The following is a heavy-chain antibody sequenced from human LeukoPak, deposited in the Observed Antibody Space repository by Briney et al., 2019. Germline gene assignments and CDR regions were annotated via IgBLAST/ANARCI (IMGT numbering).Heavy chain of an antibody. CDR3: ARVVTGSTIDS. Sequence: GESLRLSCAASGFTLSSYNMNWVRQAPGKGLEWVSSISGSSSYIYYADSVKGRFTISRDNAKNSLYLQMNSLRPEDTAVYYCARVVTGSTIDSWGQGTLVTVSS. CDR2: ISGSSSYI. CDR1: GFTLSSYN. V-gene: IGHV3-21*01. J-gene: IGHJ4*02. D-gene: IGHD1-14*01.